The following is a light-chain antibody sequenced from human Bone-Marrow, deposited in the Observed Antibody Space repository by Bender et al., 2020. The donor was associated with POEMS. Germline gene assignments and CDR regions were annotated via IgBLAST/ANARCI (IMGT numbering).Light chain of an antibody. Sequence: SFVLTQTPSVSVAPGKTATIICVAEKIEKRSLSWYQQKPGQAPVLVVYADSERPSGIPERFSGSNSGNAATLIISGTQAMDEADYYCQAWDSRTGVFGTGTKVSVL. J-gene: IGLJ1*01. CDR1: KIEKRS. CDR2: ADS. V-gene: IGLV3-21*03. CDR3: QAWDSRTGV.